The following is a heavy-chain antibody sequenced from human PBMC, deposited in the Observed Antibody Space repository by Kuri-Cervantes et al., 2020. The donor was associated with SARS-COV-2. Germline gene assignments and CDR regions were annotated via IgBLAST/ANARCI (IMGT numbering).Heavy chain of an antibody. CDR3: AKGGRLEQWLVDYYYYGMDV. Sequence: GESLKISCAASGFTFSSSEMNWVRQAPGKGLEWGSYISSSGSTIYYADSVKGRFTISRDNAKNSLYLQMNSLRAEDTAVYYCAKGGRLEQWLVDYYYYGMDVWGQGTTVTVSS. CDR1: GFTFSSSE. V-gene: IGHV3-48*03. CDR2: ISSSGSTI. D-gene: IGHD6-19*01. J-gene: IGHJ6*02.